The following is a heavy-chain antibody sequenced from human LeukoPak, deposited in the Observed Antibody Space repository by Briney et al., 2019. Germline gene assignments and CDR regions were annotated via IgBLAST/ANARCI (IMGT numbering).Heavy chain of an antibody. V-gene: IGHV1-69*13. Sequence: GASVKVSCKASGGTFSSYAISWVRQAPGQGLEWMGGIIPIFGTANYAQKFQGRVTITADESTSTAYMELSSLRSEDTAAYYCARDRTMIAPSGMDVWGQGTTVTVSS. CDR2: IIPIFGTA. J-gene: IGHJ6*02. CDR3: ARDRTMIAPSGMDV. CDR1: GGTFSSYA. D-gene: IGHD3-22*01.